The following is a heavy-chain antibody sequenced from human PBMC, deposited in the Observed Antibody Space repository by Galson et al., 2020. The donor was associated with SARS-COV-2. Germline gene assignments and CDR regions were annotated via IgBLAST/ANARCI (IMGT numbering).Heavy chain of an antibody. CDR2: ISYDGSNK. V-gene: IGHV3-30*04. D-gene: IGHD3-10*01. CDR1: GFTFSSYA. CDR3: AREVPITENAFDI. Sequence: GESLKISCAASGFTFSSYAMHWVRQAPGKGLEWVAVISYDGSNKYYADSVKGRFTISRDNSKNTLYLQMNSLRAEDTAVYYCAREVPITENAFDIWGQGTMVTVSS. J-gene: IGHJ3*02.